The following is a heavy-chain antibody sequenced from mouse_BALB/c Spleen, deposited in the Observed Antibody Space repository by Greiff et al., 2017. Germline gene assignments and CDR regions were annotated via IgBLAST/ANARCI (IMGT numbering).Heavy chain of an antibody. CDR2: ISTYYGDA. Sequence: VQLQQSGAELVRPGVSVKISCKGSGYTFTDYAMHWVKQSHAKSLEWIGVISTYYGDASYNQKFKGKATMTVDKSSSTAYMELARLTSEDSAIYYCARFDGSSYFAYWGQGTLVTVSA. J-gene: IGHJ3*01. V-gene: IGHV1S137*01. D-gene: IGHD1-1*01. CDR1: GYTFTDYA. CDR3: ARFDGSSYFAY.